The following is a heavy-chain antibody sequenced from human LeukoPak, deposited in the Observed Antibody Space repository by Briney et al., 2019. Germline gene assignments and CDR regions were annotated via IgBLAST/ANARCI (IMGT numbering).Heavy chain of an antibody. CDR2: IGGSGDTT. J-gene: IGHJ6*02. CDR3: AKGKSLPHYYYYGMDV. Sequence: GGSLRLSCAASGFTFSTSAMNWVRQAPGKGLEWVSVIGGSGDTTYYADSVRGRFTISRDNFKNTLYLQMNSLTAEDTVIYYCAKGKSLPHYYYYGMDVWGQGTTVTASS. CDR1: GFTFSTSA. V-gene: IGHV3-23*01.